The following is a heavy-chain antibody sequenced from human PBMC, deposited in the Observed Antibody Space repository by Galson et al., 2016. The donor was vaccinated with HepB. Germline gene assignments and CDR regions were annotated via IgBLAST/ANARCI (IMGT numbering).Heavy chain of an antibody. CDR2: VSYDGSNK. CDR3: AREFSQGGYKGY. V-gene: IGHV3-30*04. CDR1: GFTFSSYA. J-gene: IGHJ4*02. Sequence: SLRLSCAASGFTFSSYAMHWVRQAPGKGLEWVAVVSYDGSNKYYADSVKGRFTISRDNSKNTLYLQMNSLRAEDTALYYCAREFSQGGYKGYWGQGTLVTVSS. D-gene: IGHD5-12*01.